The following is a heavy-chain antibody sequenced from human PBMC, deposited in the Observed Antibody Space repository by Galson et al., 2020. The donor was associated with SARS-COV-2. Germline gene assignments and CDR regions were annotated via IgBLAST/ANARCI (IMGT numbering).Heavy chain of an antibody. D-gene: IGHD6-25*01. Sequence: ASETLSLTCTVSGGSISSSSYYWGRIRQPPGKGLEWIGSIYYSGSTYYNPSLKSRVTISVDTSKNQCSLTLSSVTAADTAVYYGARDGSPREAAAENDACNIWGQGTRVTVSS. CDR2: IYYSGST. V-gene: IGHV4-39*07. CDR3: ARDGSPREAAAENDACNI. J-gene: IGHJ3*02. CDR1: GGSISSSSYY.